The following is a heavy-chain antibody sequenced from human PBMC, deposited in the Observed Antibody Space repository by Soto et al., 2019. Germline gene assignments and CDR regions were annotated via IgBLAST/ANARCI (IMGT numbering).Heavy chain of an antibody. J-gene: IGHJ4*01. CDR2: ISTYNGNT. Sequence: ASVKVSCKASGYSFTTSGITWVRQAPGQGLEWMGWISTYNGNTNYAQKLQDRVTLTTDTSTSTAYMELRSLRSDDTAIYYCARRLYGDYDYWGHVTLVTVSS. D-gene: IGHD4-17*01. CDR3: ARRLYGDYDY. V-gene: IGHV1-18*01. CDR1: GYSFTTSG.